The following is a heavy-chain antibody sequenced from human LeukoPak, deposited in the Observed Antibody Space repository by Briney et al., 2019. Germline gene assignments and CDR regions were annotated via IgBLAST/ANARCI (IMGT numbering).Heavy chain of an antibody. D-gene: IGHD3-3*01. V-gene: IGHV4-34*01. J-gene: IGHJ1*01. CDR2: INHSGST. CDR1: GGSFSGYY. CDR3: ARVTAYYDFWSGYYKAEYFQR. Sequence: SETLSLTCAVYGGSFSGYYWSWIRQPPGKGLEWIGEINHSGSTNYNPSLKSRVTISVDTSKNQFSLKLSSVTAADTAVYYCARVTAYYDFWSGYYKAEYFQRWGQGTLVTVSS.